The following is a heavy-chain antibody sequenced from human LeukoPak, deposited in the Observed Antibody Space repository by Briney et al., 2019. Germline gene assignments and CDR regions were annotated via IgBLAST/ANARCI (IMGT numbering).Heavy chain of an antibody. CDR2: INHSGST. V-gene: IGHV4-34*01. J-gene: IGHJ4*02. CDR3: ARGTMTTVTYYFDY. CDR1: GGSFSGYY. Sequence: SGTLSLTCAGYGGSFSGYYWSGIRQPPGKGLEWIGEINHSGSTNYNPSLKSRVTISVDTSKNQFSLKLSSVTAADTAVYYCARGTMTTVTYYFDYWGQGTLVTVSS. D-gene: IGHD4-17*01.